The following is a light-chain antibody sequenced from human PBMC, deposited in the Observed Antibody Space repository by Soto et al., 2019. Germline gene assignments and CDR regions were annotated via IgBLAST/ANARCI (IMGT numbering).Light chain of an antibody. J-gene: IGKJ1*01. V-gene: IGKV3-20*01. CDR3: QQYGGSPRT. CDR2: GAS. CDR1: QSIANS. Sequence: IVLTQSPGTLSLSRGERDSLSCRASQSIANSLAWYQQKPGQAPRLLIFGASNRATGIPDRFSGSGSGTDFTLTISRLEPEDFAVYHCQQYGGSPRTFGQGTKVDIK.